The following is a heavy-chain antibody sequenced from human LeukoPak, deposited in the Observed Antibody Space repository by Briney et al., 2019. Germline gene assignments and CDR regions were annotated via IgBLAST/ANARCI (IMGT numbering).Heavy chain of an antibody. CDR3: ARGARYYDFWSGYYGH. CDR2: IKQDGSEK. V-gene: IGHV3-7*03. J-gene: IGHJ4*02. D-gene: IGHD3-3*01. Sequence: GGSLRLSCTASGFTFNNYLMSWVRQAPGKGLEWVANIKQDGSEKYYVDSVKGRFTISRDNAKNSLYLQMNSLRAEDTAVYYCARGARYYDFWSGYYGHWGQGTLVTVSS. CDR1: GFTFNNYL.